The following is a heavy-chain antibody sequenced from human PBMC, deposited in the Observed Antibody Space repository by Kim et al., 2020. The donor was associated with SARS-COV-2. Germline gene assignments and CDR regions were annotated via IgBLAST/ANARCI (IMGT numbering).Heavy chain of an antibody. CDR1: GGSISSSSYY. D-gene: IGHD6-13*01. J-gene: IGHJ6*02. CDR2: IYYSGST. V-gene: IGHV4-39*07. CDR3: ARGYSSSWGNGMDV. Sequence: SETLSLTCTVSGGSISSSSYYWGWIRQPPGKGLEWIGSIYYSGSTYYNPSLKSRVTISVDTSKNQFSLKLSSVTAADTAVYYCARGYSSSWGNGMDVWGQGTTVTVSS.